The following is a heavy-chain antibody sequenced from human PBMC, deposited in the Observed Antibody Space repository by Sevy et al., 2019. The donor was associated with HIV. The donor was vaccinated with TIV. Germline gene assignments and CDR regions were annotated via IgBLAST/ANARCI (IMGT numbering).Heavy chain of an antibody. V-gene: IGHV1-2*04. J-gene: IGHJ4*02. Sequence: ASVKVSCKASGYTFTGYYMHWVRQAPGQGLEWMGWINPNSGGTNYAQKFQGWVTMTRDTSISTPYMELSRLRSDDTAVYYCARAATMVRGVPLDYWGQGTLVTVSS. CDR2: INPNSGGT. D-gene: IGHD3-10*01. CDR3: ARAATMVRGVPLDY. CDR1: GYTFTGYY.